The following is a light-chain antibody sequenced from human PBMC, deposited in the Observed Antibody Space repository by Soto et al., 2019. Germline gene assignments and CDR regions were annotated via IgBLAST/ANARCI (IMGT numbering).Light chain of an antibody. V-gene: IGKV3-15*01. CDR2: GAS. CDR3: QQYNNWPPWT. J-gene: IGKJ1*01. Sequence: EIVMTQSPATLSVSPGERATLSCRASQSVSSNLAWYQQKPGQAPRLLIYGASTRATGIPARFSGSGSGTEIPLPISSLQSEDFAVDYCQQYNNWPPWTFGQGTKVEIK. CDR1: QSVSSN.